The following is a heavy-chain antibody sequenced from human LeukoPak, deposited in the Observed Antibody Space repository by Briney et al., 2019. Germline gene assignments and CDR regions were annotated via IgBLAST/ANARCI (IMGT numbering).Heavy chain of an antibody. J-gene: IGHJ5*01. CDR1: GFTFGDYG. CDR3: VGAGGYDNWFYS. D-gene: IGHD5-12*01. CDR2: IRRKAHDATA. V-gene: IGHV3-49*04. Sequence: PGRSLRLSCTASGFTFGDYGANWVRPAPGKGLEWVGFIRRKAHDATAKYAASVQGRFTISRDDSTSAAYLQMNSLKTEDTGVYYCVGAGGYDNWFYSWGQGTPVTVSS.